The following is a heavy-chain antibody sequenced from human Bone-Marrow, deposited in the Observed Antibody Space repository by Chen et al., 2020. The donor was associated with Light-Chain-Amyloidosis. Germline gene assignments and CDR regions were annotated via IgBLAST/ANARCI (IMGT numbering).Heavy chain of an antibody. Sequence: QVQLVESGGGVVQPGRSLRLSCAASGFTFSSYGMHWVRQAPGKGLGWVAVIWYDGSKKDDADSVKGRFTISRDNSKNTLYLQMNSLRAEDTAVYYCARVLSRDGYNYAFDIWGQGTMVTVSS. CDR3: ARVLSRDGYNYAFDI. J-gene: IGHJ3*02. CDR1: GFTFSSYG. CDR2: IWYDGSKK. D-gene: IGHD5-12*01. V-gene: IGHV3-33*01.